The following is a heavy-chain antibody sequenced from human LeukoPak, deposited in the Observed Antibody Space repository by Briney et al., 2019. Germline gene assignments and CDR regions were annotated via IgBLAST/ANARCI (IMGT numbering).Heavy chain of an antibody. Sequence: SETLSLTCTVSGGSISSSSYYWGWIRQPPGKGLAWIGNIFYSGSTYYNPSLKSRVTISVDTSRSQFSLKLNSVTAADTAVYYWARLWFGAYYFDYGGQGPLVTVS. J-gene: IGHJ4*02. CDR3: ARLWFGAYYFDY. D-gene: IGHD3-10*01. V-gene: IGHV4-39*01. CDR2: IFYSGST. CDR1: GGSISSSSYY.